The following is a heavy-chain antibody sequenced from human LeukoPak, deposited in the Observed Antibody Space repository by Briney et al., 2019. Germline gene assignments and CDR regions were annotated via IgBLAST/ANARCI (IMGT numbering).Heavy chain of an antibody. D-gene: IGHD4-17*01. J-gene: IGHJ4*02. CDR1: GGSISSGGYS. CDR2: IYYSVNT. Sequence: PSETLSLTCAVSGGSISSGGYSWSWIRQPPGKGLEWIGYIYYSVNTYYSPSLKSRVTISVDTSKNQFSLKLSSVTAADTAVYYCARASYYGDFDYWGQGTLVTVSS. V-gene: IGHV4-30-4*07. CDR3: ARASYYGDFDY.